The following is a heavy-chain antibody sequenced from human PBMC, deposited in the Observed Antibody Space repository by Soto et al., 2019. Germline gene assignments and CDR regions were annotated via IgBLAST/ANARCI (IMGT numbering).Heavy chain of an antibody. V-gene: IGHV1-69*01. CDR3: ARGERFWSGYFCFYYGMDV. D-gene: IGHD3-3*01. CDR1: GGTFSSYA. Sequence: QVQLVQAGAEVKKPASSVKVSFKASGGTFSSYAISWGRQATGQGLEWMGGIIPIFGTASYAQKFQSRVTILACESTSTAYMDLSSLRSEDTAVYYCARGERFWSGYFCFYYGMDVWGQGSTVTVSS. CDR2: IIPIFGTA. J-gene: IGHJ6*02.